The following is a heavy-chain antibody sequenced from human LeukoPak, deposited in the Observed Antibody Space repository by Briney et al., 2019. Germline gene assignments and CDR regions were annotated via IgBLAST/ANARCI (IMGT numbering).Heavy chain of an antibody. CDR3: ARPRKGGAFDI. Sequence: SETLSLTCSVSDDSINSYYWSWIRQPPGKGLEWIAYIYYIGSTDYNPSLKSRVTISVDTSKNQFSLKLSSVTAADTAVYYCARPRKGGAFDIWGQGTMVTVSS. D-gene: IGHD3-16*01. V-gene: IGHV4-59*01. J-gene: IGHJ3*02. CDR1: DDSINSYY. CDR2: IYYIGST.